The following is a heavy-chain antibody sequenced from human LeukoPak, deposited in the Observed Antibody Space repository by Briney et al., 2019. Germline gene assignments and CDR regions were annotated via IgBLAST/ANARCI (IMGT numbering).Heavy chain of an antibody. Sequence: VASVKVSCKASGYTFTGFFMHWVRQAPGQGLEWMGWINPNIGDAYYAQKFQGRATMTRDRSINTAYMELSRLTSDDTAVYYCARMDLDGGDSIGFDSWGQGTLVTVSS. D-gene: IGHD2-21*02. V-gene: IGHV1-2*02. CDR3: ARMDLDGGDSIGFDS. CDR2: INPNIGDA. CDR1: GYTFTGFF. J-gene: IGHJ5*01.